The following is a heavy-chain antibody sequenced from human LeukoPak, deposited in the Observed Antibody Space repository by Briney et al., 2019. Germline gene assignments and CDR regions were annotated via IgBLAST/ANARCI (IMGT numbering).Heavy chain of an antibody. CDR2: IWYDGSNK. D-gene: IGHD1-20*01. J-gene: IGHJ4*02. Sequence: PGRSLRLSCAASGFTFSSYGMHWVRQAPGKGLEWVAVIWYDGSNKYYADSVKGRFTISRDNSKNTLYLQMSSLRAEDTAVYYCAKGTYDWKFICDCWGQGTLVTVSS. CDR3: AKGTYDWKFICDC. V-gene: IGHV3-33*06. CDR1: GFTFSSYG.